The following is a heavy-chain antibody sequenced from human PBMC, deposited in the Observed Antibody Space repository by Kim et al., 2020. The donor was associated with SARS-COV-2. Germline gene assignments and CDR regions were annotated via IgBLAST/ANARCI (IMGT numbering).Heavy chain of an antibody. D-gene: IGHD2-21*01. J-gene: IGHJ4*02. Sequence: YVEPMPVRFSISRDNSKNMLYLQVSSLRVEDTAIYYCATQAGLLGEHYFDHWGQGTLVTVSS. CDR3: ATQAGLLGEHYFDH. V-gene: IGHV3-23*01.